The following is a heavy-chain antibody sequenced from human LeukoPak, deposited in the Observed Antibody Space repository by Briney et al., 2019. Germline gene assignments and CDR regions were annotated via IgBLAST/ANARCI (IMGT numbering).Heavy chain of an antibody. CDR3: ARDITVADNNWFDP. J-gene: IGHJ5*02. D-gene: IGHD6-19*01. CDR2: IYYSGST. Sequence: SETLSLTCTVSGGSISSYYWNWIRQPPGKGLEWIGYIYYSGSTNYNPSLKSRVTISVDTSKNQFSLKLSSVTAADTAVYYCARDITVADNNWFDPWGQGTLVTVSS. CDR1: GGSISSYY. V-gene: IGHV4-59*01.